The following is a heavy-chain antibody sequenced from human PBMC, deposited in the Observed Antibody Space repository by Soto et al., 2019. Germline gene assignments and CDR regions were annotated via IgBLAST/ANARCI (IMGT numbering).Heavy chain of an antibody. CDR3: TSSVVELLPDY. V-gene: IGHV3-73*02. Sequence: EVQLVESGGGLVQPGGSLKLSCAASGFSFSDSAMHWVRQASGKGLEWVGRIRSKVNSYATVYVASVSGRFTISRDDSKNMAYLQMNSLKSEDTAVYYCTSSVVELLPDYWGQGTRVTVSS. D-gene: IGHD3-10*01. J-gene: IGHJ4*02. CDR2: IRSKVNSYAT. CDR1: GFSFSDSA.